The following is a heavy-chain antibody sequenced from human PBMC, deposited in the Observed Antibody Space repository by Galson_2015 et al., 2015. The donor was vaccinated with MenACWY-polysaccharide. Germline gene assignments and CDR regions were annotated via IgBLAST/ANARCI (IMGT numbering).Heavy chain of an antibody. J-gene: IGHJ4*02. CDR1: GSRFSNSG. D-gene: IGHD6-13*01. CDR3: AKVGPRSSWTMGIDY. Sequence: SLRLSCAASGSRFSNSGMHWVRQAPGKGLEWVSGSGSGGGLYYADSVKGRFTVSRDNSKNTLYLHMNNLRAEDTAVYYCAKVGPRSSWTMGIDYWGQGTLVTVSS. CDR2: SGSGGGL. V-gene: IGHV3-23*01.